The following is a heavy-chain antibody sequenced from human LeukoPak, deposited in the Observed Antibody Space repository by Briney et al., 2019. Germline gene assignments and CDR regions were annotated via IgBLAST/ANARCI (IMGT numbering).Heavy chain of an antibody. CDR3: AGGDRNGWYFYY. V-gene: IGHV3-20*03. CDR1: GFRFYDHG. CDR2: ISWNAGST. J-gene: IGHJ4*02. D-gene: IGHD6-19*01. Sequence: GSLSLSFSASGFRFYDHGMSWVRPAPGKGLEWVSGISWNAGSTGYADSVKGRFTISRDNAENSLFLQMNSLRVEDTALYYCAGGDRNGWYFYYWGQGILVTVSS.